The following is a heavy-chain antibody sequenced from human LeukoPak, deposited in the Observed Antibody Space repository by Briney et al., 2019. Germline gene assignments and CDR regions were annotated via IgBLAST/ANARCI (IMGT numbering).Heavy chain of an antibody. Sequence: PGGSLRLSCAASGFTFSGYAMNWVRRAPGKGLEWVSHIYSSDTTYADSVKGRFTISRDNYKNTLFLQMNSLRAEDTAVYYCAKRTDYSNYGPFDYWGQGTLVTVSS. CDR2: IYSSDTT. V-gene: IGHV3-23*05. CDR1: GFTFSGYA. CDR3: AKRTDYSNYGPFDY. J-gene: IGHJ4*02. D-gene: IGHD4-11*01.